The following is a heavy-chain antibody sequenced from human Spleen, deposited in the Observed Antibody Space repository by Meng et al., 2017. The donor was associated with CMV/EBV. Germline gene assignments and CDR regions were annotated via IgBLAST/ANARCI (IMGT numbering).Heavy chain of an antibody. V-gene: IGHV3-53*05. Sequence: GESLKISCAASGFTFSSYDMHWVRQAPGKGLEWVSVIYSGGSTYYADAVKGRFTISRDNSKNTLYLQMNSLRAEDTAVYYCARAPRIVGATTHYYYGMDVWGQGTTVTVSS. J-gene: IGHJ6*02. CDR1: GFTFSSYD. CDR2: IYSGGST. CDR3: ARAPRIVGATTHYYYGMDV. D-gene: IGHD1-26*01.